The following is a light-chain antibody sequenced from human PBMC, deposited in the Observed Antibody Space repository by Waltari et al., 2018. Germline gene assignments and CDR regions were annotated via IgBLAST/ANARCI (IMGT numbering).Light chain of an antibody. Sequence: NFVLTQPRSLSQSPGKTVPICCSRTSGSVASNFLQGYQHRAGSAPTHVLYEYSHRPPAVPPRFFGSFDSSSKAAYRTTAGLKTEDEADYFCQSYDSRSNWVFGGGTKLTVL. CDR2: EYS. V-gene: IGLV6-57*04. CDR1: SGSVASNF. J-gene: IGLJ3*02. CDR3: QSYDSRSNWV.